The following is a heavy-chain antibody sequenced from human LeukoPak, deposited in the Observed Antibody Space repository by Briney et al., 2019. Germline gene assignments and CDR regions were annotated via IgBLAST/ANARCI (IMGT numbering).Heavy chain of an antibody. CDR2: INHSGST. D-gene: IGHD3-22*01. J-gene: IGHJ1*01. V-gene: IGHV4-30-2*01. Sequence: NPSETLSLTCTVSGASVSSGGYYWSWIRQPPGKGLEWIGYINHSGSTHYNPSLKSRVTISVDRSKNQFSLKVNSVTAADTAVYYCARMVDSSGFSPCQHWGQGTLVTVSS. CDR1: GASVSSGGYY. CDR3: ARMVDSSGFSPCQH.